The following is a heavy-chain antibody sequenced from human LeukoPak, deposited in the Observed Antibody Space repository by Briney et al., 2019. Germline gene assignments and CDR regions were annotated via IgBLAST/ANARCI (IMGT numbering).Heavy chain of an antibody. Sequence: ASVTVSCKASGYTFTSYAMHWVRQAPGQRLEWMGWINAGNGNTKYSQEFQGRVTITRDTSASAAYMELSSLRSEDTALYYCARGVATNYWGQGTLVTVSS. CDR3: ARGVATNY. CDR1: GYTFTSYA. CDR2: INAGNGNT. V-gene: IGHV1-3*03. J-gene: IGHJ4*02. D-gene: IGHD1-1*01.